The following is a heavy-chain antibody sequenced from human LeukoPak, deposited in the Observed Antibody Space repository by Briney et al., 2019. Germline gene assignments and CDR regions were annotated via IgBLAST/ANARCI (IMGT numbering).Heavy chain of an antibody. V-gene: IGHV3-7*01. CDR1: GFTFTTCW. Sequence: PGGSLRLSSAASGFTFTTCWLRWVRQAPGEGLEWVDNIKQDRSEKYYVDSVKGRFTISRDNAKNSLYLQMNSLRAEDTAVYYCARDGGGYVAARLDYWGQGTLVTVSS. CDR2: IKQDRSEK. J-gene: IGHJ4*02. CDR3: ARDGGGYVAARLDY. D-gene: IGHD5-12*01.